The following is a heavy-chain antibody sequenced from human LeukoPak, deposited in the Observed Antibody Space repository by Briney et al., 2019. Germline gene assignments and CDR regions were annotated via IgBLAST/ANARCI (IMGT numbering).Heavy chain of an antibody. V-gene: IGHV4-59*12. Sequence: PSETLSLTCTVSGGSISNYYWNWIRQPPGKGLEWIGYIYYTGSTNYNPSLKSRVTKSVDTSKNQFSLKLRSVTAADTAVYYCARVAQKLERIAVAGTSEWRANWYFDLWGRGTLVTVSS. CDR1: GGSISNYY. D-gene: IGHD6-19*01. J-gene: IGHJ2*01. CDR3: ARVAQKLERIAVAGTSEWRANWYFDL. CDR2: IYYTGST.